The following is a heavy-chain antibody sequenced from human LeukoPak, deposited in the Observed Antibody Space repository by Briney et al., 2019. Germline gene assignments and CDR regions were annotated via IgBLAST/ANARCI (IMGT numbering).Heavy chain of an antibody. CDR3: AKQVVAATPYYFDS. D-gene: IGHD2-15*01. Sequence: GGSLRLSCAASGFTFSDYYMSWIRQAPGKGLEWVSYISSSGSTIYYADSVKGRFTISRDNAKKVLYLQMNSLRVEDTAVYYCAKQVVAATPYYFDSWGQGTLVTVSS. J-gene: IGHJ4*02. CDR1: GFTFSDYY. V-gene: IGHV3-11*01. CDR2: ISSSGSTI.